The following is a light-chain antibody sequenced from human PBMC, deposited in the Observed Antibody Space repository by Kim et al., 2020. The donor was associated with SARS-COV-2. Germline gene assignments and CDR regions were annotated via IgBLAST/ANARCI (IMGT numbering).Light chain of an antibody. CDR1: QGISNF. CDR2: AAS. Sequence: AAVGDRVTITCRASQGISNFLAWFQQKPGKVPKLLIYAASTVQSGVPSRFSGSRSGTDFTLTISSLQPEDVATYYCQKYNSAPLTFGGGTKVDIK. V-gene: IGKV1-27*01. J-gene: IGKJ4*01. CDR3: QKYNSAPLT.